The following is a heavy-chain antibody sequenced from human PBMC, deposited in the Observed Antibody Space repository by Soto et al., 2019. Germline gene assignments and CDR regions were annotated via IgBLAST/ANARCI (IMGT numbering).Heavy chain of an antibody. CDR1: GFTFSTHA. CDR3: ASDSSAWPNYFDS. CDR2: ISGRGDDT. D-gene: IGHD6-19*01. J-gene: IGHJ4*02. Sequence: EVQLLESGGGLVQPGGSLKLSCAASGFTFSTHAMTWVRQAPGKGLEWVSAISGRGDDTYYADSVKGRFTISRDNSKNTLNLQMNSLRAEDTAVYYCASDSSAWPNYFDSWGLGTLVTVSS. V-gene: IGHV3-23*01.